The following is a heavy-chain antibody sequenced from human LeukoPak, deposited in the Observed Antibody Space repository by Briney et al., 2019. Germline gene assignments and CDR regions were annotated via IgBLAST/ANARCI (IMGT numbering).Heavy chain of an antibody. CDR1: GFTFSSYG. J-gene: IGHJ4*02. D-gene: IGHD1-26*01. V-gene: IGHV3-23*01. CDR3: AKDRVGALLYFDF. CDR2: ITGSGGTT. Sequence: GGSLRLSCAASGFTFSSYGMSWVRQAPGKGREWVSAITGSGGTTYYADSMKGRFTISRDNSKNTLYLQMNSLRAEDTAVYYCAKDRVGALLYFDFWGQGTLVTVSS.